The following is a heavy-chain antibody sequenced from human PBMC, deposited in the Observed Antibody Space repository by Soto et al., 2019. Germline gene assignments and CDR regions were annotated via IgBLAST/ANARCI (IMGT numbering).Heavy chain of an antibody. Sequence: ASVKVSCKASGYTFTSYGFSWVRQAPGHGLEWMGWINAQNGDTNYAQKFQGRATLTTDTSTTTAYMELRNLRSDDTAVYYCARQRHSYYDFSFPNFDYWGQGALVTVSS. V-gene: IGHV1-18*01. D-gene: IGHD3-3*01. J-gene: IGHJ4*02. CDR3: ARQRHSYYDFSFPNFDY. CDR1: GYTFTSYG. CDR2: INAQNGDT.